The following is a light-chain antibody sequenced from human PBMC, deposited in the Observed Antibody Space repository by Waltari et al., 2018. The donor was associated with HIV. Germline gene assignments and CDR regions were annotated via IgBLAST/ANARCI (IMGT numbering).Light chain of an antibody. Sequence: SYVLTQTHPLLVATGKTARITRGGDIGSKSVPWYQQKPGQAPVVVVHYDSDRPSGIPGRFSGSKSGNAATLAISRVEAGDEADYYCQVWDSSTEHPYVFGPGTKVTVL. CDR1: IGSKS. J-gene: IGLJ1*01. CDR3: QVWDSSTEHPYV. CDR2: YDS. V-gene: IGLV3-21*03.